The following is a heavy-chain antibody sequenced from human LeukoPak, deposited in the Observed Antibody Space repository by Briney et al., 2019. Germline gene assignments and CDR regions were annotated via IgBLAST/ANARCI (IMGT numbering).Heavy chain of an antibody. V-gene: IGHV3-23*01. Sequence: PGGSMRLSCAASGFTFSSYAMNWVRQAPERGLEWVSSISGSGYTTHYADSVQGRFTISRDNSNNTLYLQMNSLRVEDTAVYYCAKDMSSDWYGRSGYWGHGIPVTVSS. D-gene: IGHD6-25*01. J-gene: IGHJ4*03. CDR2: ISGSGYTT. CDR1: GFTFSSYA. CDR3: AKDMSSDWYGRSGY.